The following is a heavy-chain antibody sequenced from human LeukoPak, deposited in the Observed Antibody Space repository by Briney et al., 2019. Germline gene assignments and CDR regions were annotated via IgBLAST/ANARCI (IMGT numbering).Heavy chain of an antibody. V-gene: IGHV3-48*03. D-gene: IGHD6-19*01. Sequence: GGSLRLSCAASGFTSNTYKMNWVRQAPGKGLEWISHISAASDIIHYADSVKGRFTISRDNIKNSLYLQMDSLRADDKAIYYCSRIPFQWLEKVNSFANWGRETRVAVPS. CDR1: GFTSNTYK. J-gene: IGHJ4*02. CDR3: SRIPFQWLEKVNSFAN. CDR2: ISAASDII.